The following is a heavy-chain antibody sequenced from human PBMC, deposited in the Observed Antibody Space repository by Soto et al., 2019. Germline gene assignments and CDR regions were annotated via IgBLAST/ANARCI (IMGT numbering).Heavy chain of an antibody. V-gene: IGHV2-5*02. D-gene: IGHD7-27*01. J-gene: IGHJ4*02. Sequence: SGPTLVNPTQTLTLTCTFSGFSLGTSGVGVGWIRQPPGKALEWLALIYWDDDKRYSPSLKSRLTITKDTSKNQVVLTMTNMDPVDTATYYCAHSLIPNWGSRGAFDYWGQGTLVTVSS. CDR1: GFSLGTSGVG. CDR2: IYWDDDK. CDR3: AHSLIPNWGSRGAFDY.